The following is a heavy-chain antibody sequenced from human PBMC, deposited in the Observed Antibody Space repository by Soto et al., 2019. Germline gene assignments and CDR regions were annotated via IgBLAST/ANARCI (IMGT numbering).Heavy chain of an antibody. Sequence: GGSLRLSCAASGFTFNSYGMHWVRQAPGKGLEWVVVISYDGSNKYYADSVKGRFTISRDNSKNTLYLQMNSLRSEDTAVYYCARVALLLGMDVWGQGTTVTVSS. CDR2: ISYDGSNK. J-gene: IGHJ6*02. V-gene: IGHV3-30*03. CDR3: ARVALLLGMDV. D-gene: IGHD2-15*01. CDR1: GFTFNSYG.